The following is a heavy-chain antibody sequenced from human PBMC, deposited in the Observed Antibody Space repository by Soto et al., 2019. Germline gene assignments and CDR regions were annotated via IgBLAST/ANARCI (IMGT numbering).Heavy chain of an antibody. Sequence: GGSLRLSCAVSGFTFSSYWMSWVRQAPGKGLEWVANIKQAGSEKYYVDSVKGRFTISRDNAKNSLYLQMNSLRAEDTAVYYCAKNSHYYYYMDVWGKGTTVTVSS. J-gene: IGHJ6*03. CDR3: AKNSHYYYYMDV. CDR2: IKQAGSEK. D-gene: IGHD2-15*01. V-gene: IGHV3-7*03. CDR1: GFTFSSYW.